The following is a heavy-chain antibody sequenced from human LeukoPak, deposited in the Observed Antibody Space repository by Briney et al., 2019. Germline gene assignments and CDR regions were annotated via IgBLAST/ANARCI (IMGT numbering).Heavy chain of an antibody. CDR2: IYYSGST. CDR3: AGVTYYDFWSGVVDY. J-gene: IGHJ4*02. Sequence: SETLSLTCTVSGGSISSYYWNWIRQPPGKGLEWIGYIYYSGSTNYNPSLKSRVTISVDTSKNQFSLKLSSVTAADTAVYYCAGVTYYDFWSGVVDYWGQGTLVTVSS. CDR1: GGSISSYY. V-gene: IGHV4-59*01. D-gene: IGHD3-3*01.